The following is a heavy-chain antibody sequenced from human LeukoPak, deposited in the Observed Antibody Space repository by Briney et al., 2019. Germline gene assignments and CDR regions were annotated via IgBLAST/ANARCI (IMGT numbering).Heavy chain of an antibody. J-gene: IGHJ3*02. CDR3: ARDRVIVGPSDGFDI. D-gene: IGHD3-22*01. Sequence: GASVKVSCKASGYTFTGYYVNWVRQAPGQGLEWMGWISPNSGGTNYAQKFQGRVTMSRDTSISTAYMELSRLRSDDTALYYCARDRVIVGPSDGFDIWGQGTMVTASS. V-gene: IGHV1-2*02. CDR2: ISPNSGGT. CDR1: GYTFTGYY.